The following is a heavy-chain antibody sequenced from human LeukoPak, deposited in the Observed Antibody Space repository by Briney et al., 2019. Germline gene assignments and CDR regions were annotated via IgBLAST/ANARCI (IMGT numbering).Heavy chain of an antibody. CDR2: ISGSGGSP. D-gene: IGHD3-22*01. Sequence: GGSLRLSCAASGFSFSTYAMTWVRRAPGKGLEWVSGISGSGGSPYYADSVKGRFTISRDTSRNTLHLQMNSLRAEDTAVYYCAKAVYDSSGSFDFWGQGTLVTVSS. J-gene: IGHJ4*02. V-gene: IGHV3-23*01. CDR1: GFSFSTYA. CDR3: AKAVYDSSGSFDF.